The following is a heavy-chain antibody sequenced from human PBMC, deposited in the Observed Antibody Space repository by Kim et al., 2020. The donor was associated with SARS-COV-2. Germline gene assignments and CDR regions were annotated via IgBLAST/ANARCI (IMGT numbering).Heavy chain of an antibody. D-gene: IGHD3-16*02. CDR3: ARGANYDYVWGSYRRPEYYFDY. CDR2: INHSGST. J-gene: IGHJ4*02. V-gene: IGHV4-34*01. CDR1: GGSFSGYY. Sequence: SETLSLTCAVYGGSFSGYYWSWIRQPPGKGLEWIGEINHSGSTNYNPSLKSRVTISVDTSKNQFSLKLSSVTAADTAVYYCARGANYDYVWGSYRRPEYYFDYWGQGTLVTVSS.